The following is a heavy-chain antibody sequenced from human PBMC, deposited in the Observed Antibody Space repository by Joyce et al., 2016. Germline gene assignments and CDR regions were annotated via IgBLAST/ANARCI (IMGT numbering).Heavy chain of an antibody. CDR3: ARDEIMWELLRAYYSNGMDV. CDR1: GYTFTNYY. Sequence: QVQLVQSGAEVKKPGASVKVSCKASGYTFTNYYMHWVRQAPGQGLEWMGIINPSGGSTSYAQKFQGRVTVTRDTSTSTVYMELSSLRSEDTAVYYCARDEIMWELLRAYYSNGMDVWGQGTTVTVSS. CDR2: INPSGGST. V-gene: IGHV1-46*01. J-gene: IGHJ6*02. D-gene: IGHD1-26*01.